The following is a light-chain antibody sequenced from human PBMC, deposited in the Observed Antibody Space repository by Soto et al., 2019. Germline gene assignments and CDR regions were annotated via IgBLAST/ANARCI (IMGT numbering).Light chain of an antibody. Sequence: EIVLTQSPGTLSLSPGERATLSCRASRSFGISHLAWYQQRPGQSPRLLIYATSNRAAGIPDRFSGSGSGTDFTLTISRLEAEDLAVYYCQQYDTSPYTFGQGTKLEIK. CDR3: QQYDTSPYT. CDR2: ATS. V-gene: IGKV3-20*01. J-gene: IGKJ2*01. CDR1: RSFGISH.